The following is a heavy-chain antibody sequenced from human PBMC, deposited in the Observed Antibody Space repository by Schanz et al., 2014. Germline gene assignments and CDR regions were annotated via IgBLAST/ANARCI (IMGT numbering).Heavy chain of an antibody. CDR1: GFTFSSYA. Sequence: VQLVESGGGVVQPGRSLRLSCAASGFTFSSYAMSWVRQAPGKGLEWVSDISDSGDSTHYADSVKGRFTISRDNAKNSRFLQMNSLSAEDTAVYYCAKVAPAATYLDSWGLGTLVTVSS. CDR2: ISDSGDST. J-gene: IGHJ4*02. V-gene: IGHV3-23*04. CDR3: AKVAPAATYLDS. D-gene: IGHD2-2*01.